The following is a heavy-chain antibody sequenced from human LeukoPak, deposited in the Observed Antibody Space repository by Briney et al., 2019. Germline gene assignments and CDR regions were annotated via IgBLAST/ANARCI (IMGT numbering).Heavy chain of an antibody. Sequence: PSETLSLTCTVSGGSISSGDYYWSWIRQPPGKGLEGIGYIYYSGSTYYNPSLKSRVTISVDTSKNQFSLKLSSVTAADTAVYYCARSDELGLLDPWGQGTLVTVSS. V-gene: IGHV4-30-4*08. CDR3: ARSDELGLLDP. CDR2: IYYSGST. CDR1: GGSISSGDYY. D-gene: IGHD7-27*01. J-gene: IGHJ5*02.